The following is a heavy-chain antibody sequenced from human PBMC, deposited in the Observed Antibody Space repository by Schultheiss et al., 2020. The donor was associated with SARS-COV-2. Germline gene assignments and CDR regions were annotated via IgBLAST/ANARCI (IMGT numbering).Heavy chain of an antibody. V-gene: IGHV3-30*04. CDR2: IWFDGSEQ. Sequence: GGSLRLSCAASGFTFSDSTVHWVRQAPGKGLEWVAAIWFDGSEQRYSDSVKGRFTISRDNSKNTLYLQMNSLRDEDTAVYYCAKGLHGDRPLWGQGTLVTVSS. J-gene: IGHJ4*02. CDR1: GFTFSDST. CDR3: AKGLHGDRPL. D-gene: IGHD4-17*01.